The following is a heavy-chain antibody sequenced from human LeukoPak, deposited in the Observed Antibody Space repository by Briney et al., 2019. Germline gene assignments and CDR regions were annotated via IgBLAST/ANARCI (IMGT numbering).Heavy chain of an antibody. CDR1: GGSFSSGSYY. Sequence: SETLSLTCTVSGGSFSSGSYYWSWIRQPPGKGLEWIGYIYYGGSTNYNPSLKSRVTISVDRSKNQFSLKLSSVTAADTAVYYCARLVWFGENCYFDYWGQGTLVTVSS. CDR3: ARLVWFGENCYFDY. D-gene: IGHD3-10*01. J-gene: IGHJ4*02. V-gene: IGHV4-61*01. CDR2: IYYGGST.